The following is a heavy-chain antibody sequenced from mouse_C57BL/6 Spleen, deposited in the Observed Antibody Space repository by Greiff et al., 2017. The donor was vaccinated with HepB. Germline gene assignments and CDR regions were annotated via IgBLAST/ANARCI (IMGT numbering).Heavy chain of an antibody. CDR2: IDPENGDT. J-gene: IGHJ2*01. Sequence: VQLQQSGAELVRPGASVKLSCTASGFNIKDDYMHWVKQRPEQGLEWIGWIDPENGDTEYASKFQGKATITADTSSNTAYLQLSSLTSEDTAVYYCTTGQATFDYWGQDTTLTVSS. V-gene: IGHV14-4*01. D-gene: IGHD3-2*02. CDR3: TTGQATFDY. CDR1: GFNIKDDY.